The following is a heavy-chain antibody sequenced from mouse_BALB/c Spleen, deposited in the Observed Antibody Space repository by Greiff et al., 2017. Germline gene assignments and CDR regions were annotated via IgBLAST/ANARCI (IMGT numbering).Heavy chain of an antibody. V-gene: IGHV1-82*01. CDR3: AFTTVVATRAMDY. D-gene: IGHD1-1*01. CDR2: IYPGDGDT. J-gene: IGHJ4*01. Sequence: QVQLQQSGPELVKPGASVKISCKASGYAFSSSWMNWVKQRPGQGLEWIGRIYPGDGDTNYNGKFKGKATLTADKSSSTAYMQLSSLTSVDSAVYFCAFTTVVATRAMDYWGQGTSVTVSS. CDR1: GYAFSSSW.